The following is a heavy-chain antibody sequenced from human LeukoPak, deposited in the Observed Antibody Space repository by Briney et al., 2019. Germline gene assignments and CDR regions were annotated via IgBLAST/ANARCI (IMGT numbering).Heavy chain of an antibody. Sequence: GGSLRLSCAASGFTFSSYWMSWVRQAPGKGLEWVANIKQDGSGKYYVDSVKGRFTISRDNAKNSLYLQMNSLRAEDTAVYYCARDWDSSGYYTYGGDAFDIWGQGTMVTVSS. J-gene: IGHJ3*02. CDR3: ARDWDSSGYYTYGGDAFDI. CDR2: IKQDGSGK. CDR1: GFTFSSYW. D-gene: IGHD3-22*01. V-gene: IGHV3-7*01.